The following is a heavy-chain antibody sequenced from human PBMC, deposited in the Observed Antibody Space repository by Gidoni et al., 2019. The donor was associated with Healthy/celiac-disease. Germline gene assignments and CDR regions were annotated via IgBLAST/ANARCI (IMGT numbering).Heavy chain of an antibody. J-gene: IGHJ4*02. CDR2: ISYDGSNK. Sequence: YGSYAMHWVRQAPGKGLEWVAVISYDGSNKYYADSVKGRFTISRDNSKNTLYLQMNSLRAEDTAVYYCARDPLTGTTGYYFDYWGQGTLVTVSS. CDR3: ARDPLTGTTGYYFDY. CDR1: YGSYA. D-gene: IGHD1-20*01. V-gene: IGHV3-30-3*01.